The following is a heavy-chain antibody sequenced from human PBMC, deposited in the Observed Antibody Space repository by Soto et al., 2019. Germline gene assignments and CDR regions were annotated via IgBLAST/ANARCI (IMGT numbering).Heavy chain of an antibody. J-gene: IGHJ6*01. CDR2: IDRSSSYI. Sequence: EVQLVESGGGLVKPGGSLRLSCAASGFTFSTYTLNWVRQAPGKGLEWVSSIDRSSSYIYYADSVKGRFTISRDNAKNSLYLQMNSLRAEDTAVYYCASLPFYYDSRGYPFYYGMNVW. V-gene: IGHV3-21*02. CDR1: GFTFSTYT. D-gene: IGHD3-22*01. CDR3: ASLPFYYDSRGYPFYYGMNV.